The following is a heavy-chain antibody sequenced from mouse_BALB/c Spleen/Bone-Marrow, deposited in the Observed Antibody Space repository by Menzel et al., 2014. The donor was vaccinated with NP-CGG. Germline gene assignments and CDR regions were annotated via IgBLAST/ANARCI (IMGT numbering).Heavy chain of an antibody. Sequence: EGEGGGFGGGLGKAGGALKLSWSTSGFTFRSSTLSWGRQSPGKRVGGGASISSGGRYPFYPDSVKGRFTISRDNAKNTLYLQMSSLKSEDTAMYYCARGEGYLDYWGQGTLSQSPQ. V-gene: IGHV5-6-4*01. CDR1: GFTFRSST. CDR3: ARGEGYLDY. J-gene: IGHJ2*01. CDR2: ISSGGRYP.